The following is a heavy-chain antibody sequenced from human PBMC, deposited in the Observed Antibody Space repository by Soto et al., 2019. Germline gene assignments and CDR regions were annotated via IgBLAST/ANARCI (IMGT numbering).Heavy chain of an antibody. CDR3: AKDLIAVAGPPTY. D-gene: IGHD6-19*01. J-gene: IGHJ4*02. CDR2: IYYSGST. Sequence: SETLSLTCTVSGGSISSGWYYWSWIRQHPGKGLEWIGYIYYSGSTYYNPSLKSRVTISVDTSKNQFSLKLSSVTAEDTAVYYCAKDLIAVAGPPTYWGQGTLVTVSS. CDR1: GGSISSGWYY. V-gene: IGHV4-31*03.